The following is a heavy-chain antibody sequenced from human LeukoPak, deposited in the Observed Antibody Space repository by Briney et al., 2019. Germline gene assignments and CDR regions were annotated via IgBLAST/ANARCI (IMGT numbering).Heavy chain of an antibody. V-gene: IGHV1-24*01. CDR1: GYTLTELS. J-gene: IGHJ5*02. Sequence: ASVKVSCKVSGYTLTELSMHWVRQAPGKGLEWMGGFDPEDGETIYAQKLQGRVTMTTDTSTSTAYMELRSLRSDDTAVYYCARGAAAMAQHPLFSGSLPTWGQGTLVTVSS. CDR3: ARGAAAMAQHPLFSGSLPT. D-gene: IGHD6-13*01. CDR2: FDPEDGET.